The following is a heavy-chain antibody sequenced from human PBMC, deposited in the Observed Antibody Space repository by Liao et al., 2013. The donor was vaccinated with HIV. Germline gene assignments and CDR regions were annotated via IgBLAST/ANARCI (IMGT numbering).Heavy chain of an antibody. V-gene: IGHV4-4*07. CDR2: IYTSGST. CDR1: GGSISSYY. D-gene: IGHD1-26*01. J-gene: IGHJ6*03. CDR3: AGGWEVSYHYYMDV. Sequence: QVQLQESGPGLVKPSETLSLTCAISGGSISSYYWSWIRRPAGKGLEWIGRIYTSGSTNYNPSLKSRVTMSVDKSKNQLSLRLTSVTAADTAVYYCAGGWEVSYHYYMDVWGKGTTVTVSS.